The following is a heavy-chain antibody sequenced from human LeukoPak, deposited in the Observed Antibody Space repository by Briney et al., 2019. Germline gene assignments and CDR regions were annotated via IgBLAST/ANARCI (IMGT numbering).Heavy chain of an antibody. CDR3: ARAPRRYYYDSSGYPDY. CDR1: GFTFRNYW. J-gene: IGHJ4*02. D-gene: IGHD3-22*01. V-gene: IGHV4-38-2*01. Sequence: PGGSLRLSCAASGFTFRNYWMGWVRQAPGKGLEWIGSIYHSGSTYYNPSLKSRVTISVDTSKNQFSLKLSSVTAADTAVYYCARAPRRYYYDSSGYPDYWGQGTLVTVSS. CDR2: IYHSGST.